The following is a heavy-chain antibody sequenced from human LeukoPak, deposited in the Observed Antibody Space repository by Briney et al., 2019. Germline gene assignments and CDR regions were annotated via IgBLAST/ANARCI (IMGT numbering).Heavy chain of an antibody. CDR1: GVSIRSYY. V-gene: IGHV4-59*08. D-gene: IGHD1-7*01. CDR3: ARHAGGTTYDY. CDR2: ISYSGST. J-gene: IGHJ4*02. Sequence: SETLSLTCTVSGVSIRSYYWSWIRQPPGKGLEWIGYISYSGSTNYSPSLKSRVTISVDTSKNQFSLKLSSVTAADTAVYYCARHAGGTTYDYWGQGTLVTVSS.